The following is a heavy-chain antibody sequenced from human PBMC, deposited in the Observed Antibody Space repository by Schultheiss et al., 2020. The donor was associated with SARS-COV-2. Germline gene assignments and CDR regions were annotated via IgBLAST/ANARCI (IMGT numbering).Heavy chain of an antibody. CDR3: ARDPESSYWGQLEFDP. V-gene: IGHV3-48*03. D-gene: IGHD7-27*01. CDR1: GFTFSSYE. J-gene: IGHJ5*02. Sequence: GGSLRLSCAASGFTFSSYEMNWVRQAPGKGLEWVSYISSSGSTIYYADSVKGRFTISRDNAKNSLYLQMNSLRAEDTAVYYCARDPESSYWGQLEFDPWGQGTLVTVSS. CDR2: ISSSGSTI.